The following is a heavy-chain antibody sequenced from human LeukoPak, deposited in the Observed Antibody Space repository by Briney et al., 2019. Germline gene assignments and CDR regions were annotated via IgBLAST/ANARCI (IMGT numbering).Heavy chain of an antibody. CDR2: ISASSRTT. V-gene: IGHV3-23*01. CDR1: GFTFSSYA. J-gene: IGHJ4*02. Sequence: PGGSLRLSCAASGFTFSSYAMSWVRQAPGKGLEWVSGISASSRTTYYADSVKGRFTISRDNSRSTLDLQMNSLRADDTAVYYCGRRVLGTYYGIDFWGQGTLVTVSS. D-gene: IGHD1-26*01. CDR3: GRRVLGTYYGIDF.